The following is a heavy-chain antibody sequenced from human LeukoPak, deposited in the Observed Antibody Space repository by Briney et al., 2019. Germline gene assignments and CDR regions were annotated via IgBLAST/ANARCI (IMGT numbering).Heavy chain of an antibody. V-gene: IGHV3-23*01. Sequence: GGSLRLSCAASGFTFRNYAMTWVRQAPGKGLDWVALIGARDGRTYYADPVKGRFTISRDNFKNTLYLQMNSLRAEDTAIYYCAKGLYDYALDVWGQGTAVTVSS. CDR1: GFTFRNYA. J-gene: IGHJ6*02. CDR3: AKGLYDYALDV. CDR2: IGARDGRT.